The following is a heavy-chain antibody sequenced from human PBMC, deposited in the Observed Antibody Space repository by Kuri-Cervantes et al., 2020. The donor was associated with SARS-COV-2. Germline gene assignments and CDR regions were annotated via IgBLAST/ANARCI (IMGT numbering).Heavy chain of an antibody. CDR3: ANTPLVDAFDI. CDR1: GYTFTGYY. Sequence: ASVKVSCKASGYTFTGYYMHWVRQAPGQGLEWMGWINPNSGGTNYAQKFQGRVTITADESTSTAYMELSSLRSEDTAVYYCANTPLVDAFDIWGQGTMVTVSS. D-gene: IGHD2-8*02. V-gene: IGHV1-2*02. CDR2: INPNSGGT. J-gene: IGHJ3*02.